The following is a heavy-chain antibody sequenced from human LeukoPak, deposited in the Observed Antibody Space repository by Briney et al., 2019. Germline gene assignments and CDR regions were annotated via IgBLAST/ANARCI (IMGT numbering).Heavy chain of an antibody. CDR1: GGSISSYF. CDR2: IYYSGST. Sequence: PSETLSLTCTVSGGSISSYFWSWIRQPPGKGLEWIGYIYYSGSTNYNPSLESRVTISVDTSKNQFSLKLSSVTAADTAVYYCARDRSEFDSWGRGTLVTVSS. V-gene: IGHV4-59*01. D-gene: IGHD3-3*01. J-gene: IGHJ4*02. CDR3: ARDRSEFDS.